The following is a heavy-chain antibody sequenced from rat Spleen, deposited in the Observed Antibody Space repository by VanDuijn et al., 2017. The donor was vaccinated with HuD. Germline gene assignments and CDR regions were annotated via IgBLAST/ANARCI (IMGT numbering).Heavy chain of an antibody. CDR2: ISYDGSST. CDR3: ARQNWPYYFDY. J-gene: IGHJ2*01. CDR1: GFTFSDYN. D-gene: IGHD5-1*01. V-gene: IGHV5-29*01. Sequence: EVHLVESDGGLVQPGRSLKLSCVASGFTFSDYNMAWVRQAPTKGLEWVATISYDGSSTYYRDSVKGRFTISRDNAKSTLYLQMDSLRSEDTATYYCARQNWPYYFDYWGQGVMVTVSS.